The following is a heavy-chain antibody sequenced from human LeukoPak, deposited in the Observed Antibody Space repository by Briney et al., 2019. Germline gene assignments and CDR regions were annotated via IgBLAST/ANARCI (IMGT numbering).Heavy chain of an antibody. CDR1: GGSISSYY. CDR2: IYYSGST. J-gene: IGHJ4*02. D-gene: IGHD6-13*01. CDR3: ARGDSSSWPYYFDY. V-gene: IGHV4-59*01. Sequence: SETLSLTCTVSGGSISSYYWSWIRQPPGKGLEWIGYIYYSGSTNYNPSLKSRVTISVDTSKNQFSLKLSSVTAADTAVYYCARGDSSSWPYYFDYWGQGTLVTVSS.